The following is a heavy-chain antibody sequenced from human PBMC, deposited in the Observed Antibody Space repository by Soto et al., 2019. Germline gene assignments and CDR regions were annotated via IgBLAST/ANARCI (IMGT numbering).Heavy chain of an antibody. J-gene: IGHJ4*02. V-gene: IGHV3-23*01. CDR2: ISGSGGNT. Sequence: GGSLRLSCAASGFTFSSYAMSWVRQAPGKGLEWVSAISGSGGNTDYADSVKGRFTISRDNSKNTLYLQMNSLRAEDTAVCYCAKEVRGSGWYKTFDYWGQGTLVTVSS. CDR3: AKEVRGSGWYKTFDY. D-gene: IGHD6-19*01. CDR1: GFTFSSYA.